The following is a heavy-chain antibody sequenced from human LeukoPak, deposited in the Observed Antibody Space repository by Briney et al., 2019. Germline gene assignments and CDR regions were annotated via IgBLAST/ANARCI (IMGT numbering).Heavy chain of an antibody. CDR2: IYYSGST. V-gene: IGHV4-31*03. CDR3: ARVPGDYGSGSRAWYYYGRDV. J-gene: IGHJ6*02. CDR1: GGSISSGGYY. D-gene: IGHD3-10*01. Sequence: SETLSLTCTVSGGSISSGGYYWSWIRQHPGKGLEWIGYIYYSGSTYYNPSLKSRVTISVDTSKNQFSLKLSSVTAADTAVYYCARVPGDYGSGSRAWYYYGRDVWGQGTTVTVSS.